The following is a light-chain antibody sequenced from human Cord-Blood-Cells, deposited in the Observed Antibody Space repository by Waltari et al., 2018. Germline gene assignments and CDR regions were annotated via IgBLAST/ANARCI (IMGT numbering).Light chain of an antibody. J-gene: IGKJ3*01. V-gene: IGKV1-39*01. Sequence: IQMTQSPSSLSASVGDRVTITCRASQSLRSYLNWYQQKPGKAPKLLIYAASSLQSGVPSRFSGSASVTDFTLTIISLQPEDFATYYCQQSYSTPFTFGPGTKVDI. CDR2: AAS. CDR1: QSLRSY. CDR3: QQSYSTPFT.